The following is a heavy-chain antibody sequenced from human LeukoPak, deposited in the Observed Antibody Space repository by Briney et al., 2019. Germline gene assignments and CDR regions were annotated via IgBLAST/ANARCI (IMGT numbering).Heavy chain of an antibody. CDR1: GGSISSSSYY. D-gene: IGHD3-3*01. V-gene: IGHV4-39*07. CDR2: IYYSGST. CDR3: ARSGLMYYDFWSGYRSKNWFDP. Sequence: PSETLSLTCTVSGGSISSSSYYWGWIRQPPGKGLEWIGSIYYSGSTYYNPSLKSRVTISVDTSKNQFSLKLSSVTAADTAVYYSARSGLMYYDFWSGYRSKNWFDPWGQGTLVTVSS. J-gene: IGHJ5*02.